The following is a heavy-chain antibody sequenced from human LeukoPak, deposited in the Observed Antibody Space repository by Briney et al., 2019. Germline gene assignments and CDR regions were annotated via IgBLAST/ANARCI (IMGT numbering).Heavy chain of an antibody. D-gene: IGHD3-16*02. CDR2: IRSSSDTV. J-gene: IGHJ3*01. V-gene: IGHV3-48*01. CDR3: AKDIQLST. CDR1: GFTFSSSS. Sequence: GGSLRLSCAASGFTFSSSSMHWVRQAPGKGLEWLSYIRSSSDTVYYADSVKGRFTISRDNSKNTLSLQMNSLRVEDTAIYYCAKDIQLSTWGLGTMVTVSS.